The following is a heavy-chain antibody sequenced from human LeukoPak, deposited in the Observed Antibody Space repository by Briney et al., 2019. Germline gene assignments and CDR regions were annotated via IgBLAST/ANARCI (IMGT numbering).Heavy chain of an antibody. Sequence: SETLSLTCAVYGGSFSGYYWSWIRQPPGKGPEWIGEINHSGSTNYNPSLKSRVTISVDTSKNQFSLKLSSVTAADTAVYYCARGRNTAMVVFDYWGQGTLVTVSS. V-gene: IGHV4-34*01. D-gene: IGHD5-18*01. CDR3: ARGRNTAMVVFDY. CDR1: GGSFSGYY. J-gene: IGHJ4*02. CDR2: INHSGST.